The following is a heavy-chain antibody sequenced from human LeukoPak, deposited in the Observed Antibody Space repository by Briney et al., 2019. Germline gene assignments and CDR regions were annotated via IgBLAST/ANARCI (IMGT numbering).Heavy chain of an antibody. V-gene: IGHV3-30-3*01. D-gene: IGHD6-13*01. CDR3: ARDAGEYYFDY. J-gene: IGHJ4*02. Sequence: PGGSLRLSCAASGFTFSSYAMHWVRQAPGKGLEWVAVISYDGSNKYYADSVKGRFTISRDNSKNTLYLQMNSLRAEDTAVYYCARDAGEYYFDYWGQGTLVTVSS. CDR2: ISYDGSNK. CDR1: GFTFSSYA.